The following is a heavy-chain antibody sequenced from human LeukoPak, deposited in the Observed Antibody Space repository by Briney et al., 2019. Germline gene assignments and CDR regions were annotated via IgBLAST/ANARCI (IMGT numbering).Heavy chain of an antibody. D-gene: IGHD1-20*01. V-gene: IGHV1-18*01. CDR2: ISAYNGNT. Sequence: GASVKVSCKASGYTFTSYGISWVRQAPGQGLEWMGWISAYNGNTNYAQKLQGRVTMTTDTSTSTAYMELRSLRSDDTAVYHCARGITGTLYYYYGMDVWGQGTTVTVSS. CDR3: ARGITGTLYYYYGMDV. J-gene: IGHJ6*02. CDR1: GYTFTSYG.